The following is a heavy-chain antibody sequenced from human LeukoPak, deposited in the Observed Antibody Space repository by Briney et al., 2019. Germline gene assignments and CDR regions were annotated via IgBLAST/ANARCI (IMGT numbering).Heavy chain of an antibody. CDR3: ARGDFGETNTAFDI. Sequence: ASATVSCKTSGYTFTDYDIHWVRQAPGHGLEWMGWMNPNSGKTNYAQKLQGRVTFSRNTSLSVAYMELSGLRSEDAAVYFCARGDFGETNTAFDIWGQGTMVAVSS. J-gene: IGHJ3*02. D-gene: IGHD4-17*01. CDR2: MNPNSGKT. CDR1: GYTFTDYD. V-gene: IGHV1-8*03.